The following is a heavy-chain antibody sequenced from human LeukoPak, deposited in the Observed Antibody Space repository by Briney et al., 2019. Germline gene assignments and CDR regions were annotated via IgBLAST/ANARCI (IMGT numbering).Heavy chain of an antibody. V-gene: IGHV4-4*02. Sequence: KASETLSLTCAVSGGSITSSKWWNWVRQPPGKGLEWIGEINHSGSTNYNPSLKSRVTISVDTSKNQFSLKLSSVTAADTAVYYCARGLPRHILRRLYNWFDPWGQGTLVTVSS. D-gene: IGHD2-21*01. CDR2: INHSGST. J-gene: IGHJ5*02. CDR1: GGSITSSKW. CDR3: ARGLPRHILRRLYNWFDP.